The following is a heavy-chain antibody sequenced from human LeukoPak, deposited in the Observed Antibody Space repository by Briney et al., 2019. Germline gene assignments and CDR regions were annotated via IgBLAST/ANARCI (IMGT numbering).Heavy chain of an antibody. D-gene: IGHD6-6*01. Sequence: PGGSLRLSCAASGFIFSNYAMPWVRQAPAKGLEWVTFIRYDGSNKYYAESVKGRFTISRDNSKNTLYLQMNSLRAEDTAVYYCAKAIHSSSSGVVDYWGQGTLVTVSS. V-gene: IGHV3-30*02. CDR2: IRYDGSNK. CDR1: GFIFSNYA. CDR3: AKAIHSSSSGVVDY. J-gene: IGHJ4*02.